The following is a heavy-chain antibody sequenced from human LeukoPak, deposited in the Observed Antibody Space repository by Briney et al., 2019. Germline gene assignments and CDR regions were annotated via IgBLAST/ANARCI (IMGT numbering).Heavy chain of an antibody. J-gene: IGHJ4*02. V-gene: IGHV4-4*07. Sequence: SETLSLTCTVSGGSISNYYWSWIRQPAGKGLEWIGRIYTSGSTNYNPSLKSRVTMSVDTSKNQFSLKLSSVTAADTAVYYCARVSSSSGLRKLYYFDYWGQGTLVTVSS. D-gene: IGHD6-6*01. CDR1: GGSISNYY. CDR3: ARVSSSSGLRKLYYFDY. CDR2: IYTSGST.